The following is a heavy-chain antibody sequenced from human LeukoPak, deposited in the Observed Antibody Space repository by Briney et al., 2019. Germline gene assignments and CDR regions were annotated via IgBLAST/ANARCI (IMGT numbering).Heavy chain of an antibody. V-gene: IGHV1-2*02. D-gene: IGHD1-26*01. Sequence: ASVKLSCKASGDTFSGYYMHWVRQAPGQGLEWMGWIYPNSGGTNYAQKFQGRVTMTRDTSISTAYMELSRLRSDDTAVYYCARPSGSTGGYYYYMDVWGKGTTVIVSS. CDR1: GDTFSGYY. CDR3: ARPSGSTGGYYYYMDV. J-gene: IGHJ6*03. CDR2: IYPNSGGT.